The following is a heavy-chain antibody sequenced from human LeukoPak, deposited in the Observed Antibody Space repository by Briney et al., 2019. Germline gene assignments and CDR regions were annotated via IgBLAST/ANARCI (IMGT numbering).Heavy chain of an antibody. CDR3: ARDRDYYYMDV. CDR2: ISAYNGNT. V-gene: IGHV1-18*04. Sequence: ASVKVSCKASGYTFTGYYMHWVRQAPGQGLEWMGWISAYNGNTNYAQKLQGRVTMTTDTSTSTAYMELRSLRSDDTAVYYCARDRDYYYMDVWGKGTTVTVSS. D-gene: IGHD3-10*01. J-gene: IGHJ6*03. CDR1: GYTFTGYY.